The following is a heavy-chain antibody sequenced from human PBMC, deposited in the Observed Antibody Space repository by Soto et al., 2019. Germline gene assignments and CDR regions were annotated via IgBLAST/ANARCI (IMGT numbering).Heavy chain of an antibody. CDR3: ARDSLRYFDWLLGETYFDY. V-gene: IGHV4-59*12. Sequence: SETLSLTCTVSGGSISSYYWSWIRQPPGKGLERIGYIYYSGSTNYNPSLKSRVTISVDTSKNQFSLKLSPVTAADTAVYYCARDSLRYFDWLLGETYFDYWGQGTQVTVSS. J-gene: IGHJ4*02. CDR1: GGSISSYY. D-gene: IGHD3-9*01. CDR2: IYYSGST.